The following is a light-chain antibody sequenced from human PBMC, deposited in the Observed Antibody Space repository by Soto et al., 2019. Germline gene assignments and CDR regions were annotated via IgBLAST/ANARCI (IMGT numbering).Light chain of an antibody. CDR3: QQYGSSPWT. J-gene: IGKJ1*01. CDR2: GAS. Sequence: IVLTQSPGTLSLSPGERATLSCRASQSVSSSYLAWYQQKPGQAPRLLIYGASSRATGIPDRFSGSGSGTDFTLTISRLEPEDFAVYYCQQYGSSPWTFGQGTKV. CDR1: QSVSSSY. V-gene: IGKV3-20*01.